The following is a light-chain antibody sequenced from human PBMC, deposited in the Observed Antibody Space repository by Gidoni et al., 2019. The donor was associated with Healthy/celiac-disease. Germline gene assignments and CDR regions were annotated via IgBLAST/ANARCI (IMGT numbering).Light chain of an antibody. CDR3: QQYASSPIT. J-gene: IGKJ4*01. V-gene: IGKV3-20*01. CDR2: GAS. Sequence: EIVSTQSPGTLSLSPGERATLSGRASQSVGRDFLAWFQQKPGQAPRLLIRGASSRATGIPDRFSGSGSGTDFSLTISRVDPEDFAVYYCQQYASSPITFGGGTKVEVK. CDR1: QSVGRDF.